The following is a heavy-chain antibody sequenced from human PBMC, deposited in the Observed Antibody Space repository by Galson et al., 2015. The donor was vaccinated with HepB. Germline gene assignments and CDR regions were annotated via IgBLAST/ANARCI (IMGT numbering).Heavy chain of an antibody. CDR1: GYTFTSYA. CDR3: VPRGDGSGSFDK. D-gene: IGHD3-10*01. V-gene: IGHV1-3*01. J-gene: IGHJ4*02. CDR2: INAGNGNT. Sequence: SVKVSCKASGYTFTSYAMHWVRQAPGQRLEWMGWINAGNGNTKYSQKFQGRVTITRDTSASTAYMELSSLRSEDTAVYYCVPRGDGSGSFDKWGQGTLVTVSS.